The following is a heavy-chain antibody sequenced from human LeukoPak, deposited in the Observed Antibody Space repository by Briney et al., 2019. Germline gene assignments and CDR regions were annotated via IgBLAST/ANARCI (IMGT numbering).Heavy chain of an antibody. CDR1: GGPITGGGYY. CDR3: ALELVLSAALERLNAFDI. J-gene: IGHJ3*02. D-gene: IGHD2-2*01. V-gene: IGHV4-31*03. Sequence: PSQTLSLTCTVSGGPITGGGYYWSWIRHHPGKCLGWIGYIYYSGSTYYTPSLKSRATISVDTTTNHFSLKPSSVTATDTSVYYCALELVLSAALERLNAFDIWGHGTMVTVSS. CDR2: IYYSGST.